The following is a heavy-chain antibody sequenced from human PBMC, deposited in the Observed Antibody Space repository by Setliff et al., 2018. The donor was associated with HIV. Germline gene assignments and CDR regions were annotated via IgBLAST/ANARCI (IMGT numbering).Heavy chain of an antibody. CDR3: ARGMTTLTP. CDR1: GDSISSGGYY. CDR2: IYYSGST. Sequence: PSETLSLTCTVSGDSISSGGYYWSWIRQFPGKGLEWIGYIYYSGSTYYNPSLQSRVAMSVDTSKNQFSLNLSSVTAADTAVYYCARGMTTLTPWGQGTLVTVSS. D-gene: IGHD4-17*01. J-gene: IGHJ4*02. V-gene: IGHV4-31*03.